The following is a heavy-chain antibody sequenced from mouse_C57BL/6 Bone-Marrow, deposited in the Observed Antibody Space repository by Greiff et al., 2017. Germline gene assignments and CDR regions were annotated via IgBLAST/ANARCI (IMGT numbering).Heavy chain of an antibody. CDR3: ARSDYGSSYLYWYFDV. CDR1: GYTFTSYW. D-gene: IGHD1-1*01. CDR2: IHPNSGST. Sequence: QVQLQQPGAELVKPGASVKLSCKASGYTFTSYWMHWVKQRPGQGLEWIGMIHPNSGSTNYNEKFKSKATLTVDKSSSTAYMQLSSLTSEDSAVYYCARSDYGSSYLYWYFDVWGTGTTVTVSS. J-gene: IGHJ1*03. V-gene: IGHV1-64*01.